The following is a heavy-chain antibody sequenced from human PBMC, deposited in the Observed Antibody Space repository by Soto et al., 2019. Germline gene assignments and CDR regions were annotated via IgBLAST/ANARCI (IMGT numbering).Heavy chain of an antibody. V-gene: IGHV5-51*01. CDR2: IYPADSDT. CDR1: EYSFTSYW. D-gene: IGHD7-27*01. J-gene: IGHJ3*01. CDR3: ARLSGVPFDF. Sequence: GESLKISCKASEYSFTSYWIGWVRQMPGKGLEWMGIIYPADSDTRYSPSFEGQVTISADKSISTAYLHWGSMKASDTAMYYGARLSGVPFDFWGQGTMVTVSS.